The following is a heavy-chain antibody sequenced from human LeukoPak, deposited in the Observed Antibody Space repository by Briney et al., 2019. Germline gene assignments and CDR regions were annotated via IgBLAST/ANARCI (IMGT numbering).Heavy chain of an antibody. D-gene: IGHD2-15*01. CDR1: GFTFGSYA. J-gene: IGHJ4*02. CDR2: ISGGGGST. V-gene: IGHV3-23*01. CDR3: AKDGRGSWPLDFDY. Sequence: GGSLRLSCAASGFTFGSYAMSWVRQPPGKGLEWVSAISGGGGSTYYADSVKGRFTISRDNSKNTLYLQMNSLRAEDTAVYYCAKDGRGSWPLDFDYWGQGTLVTVSS.